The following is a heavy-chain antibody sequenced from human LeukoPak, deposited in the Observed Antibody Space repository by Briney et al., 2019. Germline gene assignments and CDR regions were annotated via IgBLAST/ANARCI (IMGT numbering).Heavy chain of an antibody. V-gene: IGHV4-34*01. Sequence: SETLSLTCAVYGGSFSGYYWSWIRQPPGKGLEWIGEINHSGSTNYNPSLKSRVTISVDTSKNQFSLKLSSVTAADTAVYYCARLSGSYRFRSPCWGQGTLVTVSS. CDR2: INHSGST. D-gene: IGHD1-26*01. CDR1: GGSFSGYY. CDR3: ARLSGSYRFRSPC. J-gene: IGHJ4*02.